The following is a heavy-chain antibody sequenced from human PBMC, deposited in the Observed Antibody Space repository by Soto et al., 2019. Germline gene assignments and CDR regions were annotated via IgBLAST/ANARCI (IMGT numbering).Heavy chain of an antibody. CDR2: IYSVGST. D-gene: IGHD3-22*01. CDR1: GFTVSSNY. CDR3: ARASYYYDSRGYYYRYYFDY. Sequence: GGSLRLSCAASGFTVSSNYMSWVRQAPGKGLEWVSVIYSVGSTYYADSVKGRFTISRDNSKNTLYLQMNSLRAEDTAVYYCARASYYYDSRGYYYRYYFDYWGQGALVTV. J-gene: IGHJ4*02. V-gene: IGHV3-66*01.